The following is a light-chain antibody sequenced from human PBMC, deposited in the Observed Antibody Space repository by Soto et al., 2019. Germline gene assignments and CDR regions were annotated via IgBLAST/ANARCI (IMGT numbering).Light chain of an antibody. V-gene: IGLV2-14*03. CDR1: SSDIGGYNY. CDR2: DVS. Sequence: QSALTQPASVSGSPGQSIAVSCIGTSSDIGGYNYVSWYQQHPGKAPKLIIYDVSNRPSGASNRFSGSKSGNTASLTISGLQAEDEADYYCSSYSGINTIVFGGGTKVTVL. CDR3: SSYSGINTIV. J-gene: IGLJ3*02.